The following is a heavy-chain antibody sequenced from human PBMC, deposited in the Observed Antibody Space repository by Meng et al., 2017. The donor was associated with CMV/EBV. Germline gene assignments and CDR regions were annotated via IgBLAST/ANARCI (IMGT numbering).Heavy chain of an antibody. J-gene: IGHJ4*02. D-gene: IGHD3-22*01. Sequence: GESLKISCAASGFTFSSYGMHWVRQAPGKGLEWVAFIRYDGSNKYYADSVKGRFTISRDNSKNTLYLQMNSLRAEDTAVYYCAKDKQYYDSSGWIDYWGQGTLVIVSS. V-gene: IGHV3-30*02. CDR3: AKDKQYYDSSGWIDY. CDR2: IRYDGSNK. CDR1: GFTFSSYG.